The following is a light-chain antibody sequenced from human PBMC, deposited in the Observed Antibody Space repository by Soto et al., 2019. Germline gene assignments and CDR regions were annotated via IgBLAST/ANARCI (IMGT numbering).Light chain of an antibody. J-gene: IGKJ1*01. CDR1: QSVSRY. V-gene: IGKV3-20*01. CDR3: QQYGASPPT. CDR2: AAF. Sequence: EIVLTQSPVTLSLSPGERATLSCRASQSVSRYLAWYQQKPDQAPRLLIYAAFSRATGIADRFSGSGSGTDFTLTISRLEPEDFAVYYCQQYGASPPTFGQGTKVDIK.